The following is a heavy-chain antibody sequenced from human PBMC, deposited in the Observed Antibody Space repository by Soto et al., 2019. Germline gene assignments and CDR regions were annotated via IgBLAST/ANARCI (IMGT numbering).Heavy chain of an antibody. CDR1: GGSFTSNNW. CDR3: ASRDPGTSVDY. CDR2: IYRTGST. V-gene: IGHV4-4*02. D-gene: IGHD1-7*01. Sequence: SETLSLTCAASGGSFTSNNWWTWVRQPPGQGLEWIGEIYRTGSTNYNPSLKSRVTVSLDKSENQFSLKVTSLTAADTAVYYCASRDPGTSVDYWGQGTLVTVSS. J-gene: IGHJ4*02.